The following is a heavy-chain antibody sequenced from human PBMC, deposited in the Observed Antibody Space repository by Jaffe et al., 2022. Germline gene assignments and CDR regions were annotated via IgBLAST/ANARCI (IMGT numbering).Heavy chain of an antibody. CDR1: GGTFSSYT. D-gene: IGHD3-22*01. CDR3: ARASLGYDSSGYTFDY. V-gene: IGHV1-69*02. CDR2: IIPILGIA. Sequence: QVQLVQSGAEVKKPGSSVKVSCKASGGTFSSYTISWVRQAPGQGLEWMGRIIPILGIANYAQKFQGRVTITADKSTSTAYMELSSLRSEDTAVYYCARASLGYDSSGYTFDYWGQGTLVTVSS. J-gene: IGHJ4*02.